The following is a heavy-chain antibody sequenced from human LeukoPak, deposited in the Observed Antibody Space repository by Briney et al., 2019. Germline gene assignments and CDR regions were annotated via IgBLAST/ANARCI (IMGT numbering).Heavy chain of an antibody. J-gene: IGHJ5*02. D-gene: IGHD5-24*01. CDR3: AKEVLDGYSLNP. V-gene: IGHV3-30*02. Sequence: GGSLRLSCAASGSTFSSYGMHWVRQAPGMGLEWVAFIRYDGSNKYYADSVKGRFTISRDNSKNTLYLQMNSLRAEDTAVYYCAKEVLDGYSLNPWGQGTLVTVSS. CDR1: GSTFSSYG. CDR2: IRYDGSNK.